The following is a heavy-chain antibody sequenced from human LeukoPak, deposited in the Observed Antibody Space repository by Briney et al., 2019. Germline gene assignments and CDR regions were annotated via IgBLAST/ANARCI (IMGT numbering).Heavy chain of an antibody. CDR1: GVSFNDYY. Sequence: SETLSLTCAVSGVSFNDYYWSWVRQTPGKGLEWIGEINHSGYTNDSPSLKSRVTISIDTSRKQFSLNLRSVTVADTGIYYCTRMTTGHDYWGRGTLVTVSS. CDR3: TRMTTGHDY. CDR2: INHSGYT. J-gene: IGHJ4*02. V-gene: IGHV4-34*01. D-gene: IGHD4-17*01.